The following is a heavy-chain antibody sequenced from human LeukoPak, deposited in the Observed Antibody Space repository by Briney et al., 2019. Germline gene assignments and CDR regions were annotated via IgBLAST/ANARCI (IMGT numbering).Heavy chain of an antibody. Sequence: PGGSLRLSCAASGFTFSSYALSWVRQAPGKGLEWGSAISGSGGNTYYANSVKGRFTISRDNSKNTLYLQMNSLRAEDTAVYYCATRRADSSGFDYWGQGTLVTVYS. CDR2: ISGSGGNT. CDR3: ATRRADSSGFDY. D-gene: IGHD3-22*01. V-gene: IGHV3-23*01. CDR1: GFTFSSYA. J-gene: IGHJ4*02.